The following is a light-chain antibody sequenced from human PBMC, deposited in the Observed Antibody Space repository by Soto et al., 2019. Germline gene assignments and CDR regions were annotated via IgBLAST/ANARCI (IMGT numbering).Light chain of an antibody. CDR3: AAWDDSLNGYV. CDR2: SNN. J-gene: IGLJ1*01. V-gene: IGLV1-44*01. CDR1: SSNIGSNT. Sequence: QAVVTQPPSASGTPGQRVTISCSGSSSNIGSNTVSWYQHLPGTAPKLLIYSNNQRPSGVPDRFSGSKSGTSASLAISGLQSEDEADYHCAAWDDSLNGYVFGTGTKLTVL.